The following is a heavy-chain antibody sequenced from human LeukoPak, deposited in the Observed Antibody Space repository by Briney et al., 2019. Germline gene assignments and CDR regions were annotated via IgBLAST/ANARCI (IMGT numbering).Heavy chain of an antibody. CDR3: ASRIAVAGTHWFDP. CDR1: GFTFSSYW. CDR2: IKQDGSGK. D-gene: IGHD6-19*01. Sequence: GGSLRLSCAASGFTFSSYWMSWVRQAPGKGLEWVANIKQDGSGKYYVDSVKGRFTISRDNAKNSLYLQMNSLRAEDTAVYYCASRIAVAGTHWFDPWGQGTLVTVSS. V-gene: IGHV3-7*01. J-gene: IGHJ5*02.